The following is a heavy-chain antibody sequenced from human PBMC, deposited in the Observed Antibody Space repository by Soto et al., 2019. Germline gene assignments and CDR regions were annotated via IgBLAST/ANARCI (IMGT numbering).Heavy chain of an antibody. D-gene: IGHD5-18*01. Sequence: ASVKVSCKASGYTFTGYYMHWVRQAPGQGLEWMGWINPNSGGTNYAQKFQGWVTMTRDTSISTAYMELSRLRSDDTAVYYCASQPALRGYTYYYGLDVWGQGTTVTVSS. J-gene: IGHJ6*02. V-gene: IGHV1-2*04. CDR3: ASQPALRGYTYYYGLDV. CDR1: GYTFTGYY. CDR2: INPNSGGT.